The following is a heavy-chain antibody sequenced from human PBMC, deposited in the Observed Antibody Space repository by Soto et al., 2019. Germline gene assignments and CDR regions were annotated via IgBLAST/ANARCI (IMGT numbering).Heavy chain of an antibody. CDR2: ISSSSSTI. CDR3: ARVITIYGYYYYGMDV. CDR1: GFTFSSYS. Sequence: GGSLRLSCAASGFTFSSYSMNWVRQAPGKGLEWVSYISSSSSTIYYADSVKGRFTISRDNAKNSLYLQMNSLRDEDTAVYYCARVITIYGYYYYGMDVWGQGTTVTVSS. D-gene: IGHD3-3*01. J-gene: IGHJ6*02. V-gene: IGHV3-48*02.